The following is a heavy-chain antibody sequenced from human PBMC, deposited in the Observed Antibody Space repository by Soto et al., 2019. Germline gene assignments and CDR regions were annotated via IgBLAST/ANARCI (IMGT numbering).Heavy chain of an antibody. CDR2: ISYDANNE. Sequence: GGSLRLSCAVSGFTLSAVDIHWVRQAPGKGLEWVALISYDANNEDYTDSVRGRFTISRDNSKNTVSLHMNSLRPEDTAVYYCAKARLRSGELSSHFDYWGRGALVTVSS. CDR3: AKARLRSGELSSHFDY. CDR1: GFTLSAVD. J-gene: IGHJ4*02. D-gene: IGHD3-16*02. V-gene: IGHV3-30-3*01.